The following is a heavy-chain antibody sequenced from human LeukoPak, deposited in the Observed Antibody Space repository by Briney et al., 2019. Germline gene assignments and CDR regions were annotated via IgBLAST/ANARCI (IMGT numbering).Heavy chain of an antibody. CDR3: ARRRAYFDY. CDR1: GFTFSDYY. V-gene: IGHV3-7*01. J-gene: IGHJ4*02. Sequence: PGGSLRLSCAASGFTFSDYYMSWIRQAPGKGLEWVANIKQDGSEKYYVDSVKGRFTISRDNAKNSLYLQMNSLRAEDTAVYYCARRRAYFDYWGQGTLVTVSS. CDR2: IKQDGSEK.